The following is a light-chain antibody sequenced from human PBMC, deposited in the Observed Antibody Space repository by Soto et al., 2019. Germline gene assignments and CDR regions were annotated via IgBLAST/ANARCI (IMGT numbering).Light chain of an antibody. Sequence: DIQLPQYPSILSASVGDRVTVTCRAIQVISSSLAWYQQRPGKAPKLLIYAASTLQTGVPSRFSGSGSGTEFTLTISSLQPEDVATYYCQHLNSYPPFGPGTKVDIK. CDR1: QVISSS. CDR2: AAS. V-gene: IGKV1-9*01. J-gene: IGKJ3*01. CDR3: QHLNSYPP.